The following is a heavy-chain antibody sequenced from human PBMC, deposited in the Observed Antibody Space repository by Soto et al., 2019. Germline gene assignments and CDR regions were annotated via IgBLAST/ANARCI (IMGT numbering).Heavy chain of an antibody. V-gene: IGHV3-15*01. J-gene: IGHJ4*02. CDR1: GFTFSNAW. Sequence: GGSLRVPCAASGFTFSNAWMSWVRQAPGKGLEWVGRIKGEADGGTTDYAAPVKGRITISRDHSKDTLYLQMNSLKTEDTAVYYCTTGLSNGYYNFDYWGQGTPVTVS. CDR2: IKGEADGGTT. D-gene: IGHD3-22*01. CDR3: TTGLSNGYYNFDY.